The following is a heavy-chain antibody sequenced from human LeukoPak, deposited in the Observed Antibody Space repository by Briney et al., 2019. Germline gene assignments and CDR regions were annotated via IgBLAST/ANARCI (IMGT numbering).Heavy chain of an antibody. Sequence: GESLKISCKGSGYSFTSYWIGWVRQMPGKGLEGMGIIYTGGSDTRYRPSFQGPVTISADRSISRAYLQWSRLKASDTAMYYCARHETGPYFDYWGQGILVTVSS. D-gene: IGHD1-1*01. CDR3: ARHETGPYFDY. J-gene: IGHJ4*02. CDR2: IYTGGSDT. CDR1: GYSFTSYW. V-gene: IGHV5-51*01.